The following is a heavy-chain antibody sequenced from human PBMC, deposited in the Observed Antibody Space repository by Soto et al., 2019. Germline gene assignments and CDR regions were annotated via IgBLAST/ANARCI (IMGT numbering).Heavy chain of an antibody. V-gene: IGHV3-74*01. CDR2: ISSDGSST. D-gene: IGHD3-22*01. CDR3: ARDLDYYDSSGYLGY. J-gene: IGHJ4*02. Sequence: PGGSLRLSCAASGFTFSGFWMHWVRQAPGQGLVWVSRISSDGSSTSYADSVKGRFTISRDNAKNTLYLQMNSLRAEDTAVYYCARDLDYYDSSGYLGYWGQETLVTVSS. CDR1: GFTFSGFW.